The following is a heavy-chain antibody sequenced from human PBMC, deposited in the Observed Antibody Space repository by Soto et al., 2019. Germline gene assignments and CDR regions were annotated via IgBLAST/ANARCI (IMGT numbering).Heavy chain of an antibody. CDR2: IKSKTDGGTT. V-gene: IGHV3-15*07. CDR3: TTDGITMIVVAHFDY. Sequence: CGASEVSSTQAWPNWERQDPGKGLEWVGRIKSKTDGGTTDYAAPVKGRFTISRDDSKNTLYLQMNSLKTEDTAVYYCTTDGITMIVVAHFDYWGQGTLVTVSS. D-gene: IGHD3-22*01. CDR1: EVSSTQAW. J-gene: IGHJ4*02.